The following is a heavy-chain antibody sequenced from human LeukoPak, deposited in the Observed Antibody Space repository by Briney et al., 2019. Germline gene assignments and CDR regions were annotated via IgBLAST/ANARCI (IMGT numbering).Heavy chain of an antibody. CDR3: ARSPYYYGSSGYPHYYGMDV. J-gene: IGHJ6*02. V-gene: IGHV1-3*01. CDR1: GYTFTYRY. CDR2: INAGNGNT. Sequence: ASVKVSCKASGYTFTYRYLHWVRQAPGQALEWMGWINAGNGNTKYSQKFQGRVTITRDTSASTAYMELSSLRSEDTAVYYCARSPYYYGSSGYPHYYGMDVWGQGTTVTVSS. D-gene: IGHD3-22*01.